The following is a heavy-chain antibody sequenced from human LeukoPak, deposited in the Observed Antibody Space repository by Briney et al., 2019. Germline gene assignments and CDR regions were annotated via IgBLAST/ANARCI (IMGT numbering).Heavy chain of an antibody. CDR2: ISAYNGNT. CDR3: ARESPYYYDSSGYDY. Sequence: GASVKVSCTASGYTFTSYGISWVRQAPGQGLEWMGWISAYNGNTNYAQKLQGRVTMTTDTSTSTAYMELRSLRSDDTAVYYCARESPYYYDSSGYDYWGQGTLVTVSS. V-gene: IGHV1-18*01. J-gene: IGHJ4*02. D-gene: IGHD3-22*01. CDR1: GYTFTSYG.